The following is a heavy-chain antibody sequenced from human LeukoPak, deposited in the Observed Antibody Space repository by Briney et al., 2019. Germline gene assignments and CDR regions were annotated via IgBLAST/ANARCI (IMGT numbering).Heavy chain of an antibody. V-gene: IGHV3-23*01. CDR2: INGSGGST. Sequence: GGSLRLSCSASGFTFSRSDMIWVRQAPGKGLEWVSIINGSGGSTFYADSVRGRFTISRDNSRNTVYVQMNSLTPEDTAVYYCVKGLDYSSSQMDSWGQGTLVTVSS. CDR3: VKGLDYSSSQMDS. CDR1: GFTFSRSD. J-gene: IGHJ4*02. D-gene: IGHD6-6*01.